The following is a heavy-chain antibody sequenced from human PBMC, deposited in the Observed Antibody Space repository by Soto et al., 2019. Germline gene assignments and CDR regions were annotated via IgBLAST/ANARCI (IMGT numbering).Heavy chain of an antibody. CDR2: IPQDGVDG. V-gene: IGHV3-7*01. CDR3: ADPFAAFDL. J-gene: IGHJ3*01. CDR1: GFIFSMYS. Sequence: SLRLSCEVSGFIFSMYSMSWVRQTPGKGLEWVAKIPQDGVDGHYADSVKGRFTISRDNSKNTLYLQMNSLRAEDTAVYFCADPFAAFDLWGQGTMVTVSS.